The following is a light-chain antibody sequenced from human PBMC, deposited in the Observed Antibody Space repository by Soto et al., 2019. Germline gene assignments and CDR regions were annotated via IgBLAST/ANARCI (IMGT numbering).Light chain of an antibody. J-gene: IGKJ4*01. V-gene: IGKV4-1*01. CDR2: WAS. CDR1: QSVLYSSNNKNY. Sequence: DIVMTQSPDSLVVSLGERATINCKSSQSVLYSSNNKNYLAWYQQKPGQPPKLLIYWASTRESGVPDRFRGSGSGTDFTLTISSLQAEDVALYYCQQYYSTPLTFGGGTKVEIK. CDR3: QQYYSTPLT.